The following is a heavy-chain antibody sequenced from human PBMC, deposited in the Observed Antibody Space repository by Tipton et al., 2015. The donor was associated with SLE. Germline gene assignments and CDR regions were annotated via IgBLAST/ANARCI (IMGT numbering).Heavy chain of an antibody. V-gene: IGHV4-39*07. CDR2: IYYSGST. CDR3: ARAGTGTAWGTFDI. Sequence: TLSLTCTVSGGSINNSYYYWAWIRQPPGKGLEWIGSIYYSGSTFNNPSLKSRVTISAVTSKNQFSLRVSSVTAADTAVYYCARAGTGTAWGTFDIWGPGTMATVSS. D-gene: IGHD1-14*01. CDR1: GGSINNSYYY. J-gene: IGHJ3*02.